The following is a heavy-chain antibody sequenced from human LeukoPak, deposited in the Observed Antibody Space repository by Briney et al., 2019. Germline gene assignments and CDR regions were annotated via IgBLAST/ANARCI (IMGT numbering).Heavy chain of an antibody. Sequence: GGSLRLSCAASGFTFSSYSMNWVRQAPGKGLEWVSYISSSSSTIYYADSVKGRFTISRDNAKNSLYLQMNSRRDEDTAVYYCAVLNDLDYWGQGTLVTVSS. CDR3: AVLNDLDY. D-gene: IGHD1-1*01. J-gene: IGHJ4*02. V-gene: IGHV3-48*02. CDR2: ISSSSSTI. CDR1: GFTFSSYS.